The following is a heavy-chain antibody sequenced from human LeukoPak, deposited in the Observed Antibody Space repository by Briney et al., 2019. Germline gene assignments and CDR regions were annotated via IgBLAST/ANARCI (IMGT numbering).Heavy chain of an antibody. CDR3: ARGDTVAARPGRFDY. CDR2: IIHRGST. Sequence: SEALSLTCAVYGGSFSGYYWSWIRQPPGKGLEWIGEIIHRGSTNYNPSLKSRLTISVDTSKNQFSLKLGSVTAADTAVYYCARGDTVAARPGRFDYWGQGTLVTVSS. J-gene: IGHJ4*02. D-gene: IGHD6-6*01. V-gene: IGHV4-34*01. CDR1: GGSFSGYY.